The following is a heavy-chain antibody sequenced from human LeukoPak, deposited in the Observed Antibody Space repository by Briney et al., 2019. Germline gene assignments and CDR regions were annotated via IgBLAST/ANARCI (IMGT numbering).Heavy chain of an antibody. Sequence: GASVKVSCKASGYTFTAYGISWVRQAPGQGPEWMGSISAYNGDTKYAQNFQDRVIITTETSTATAYIELRGRPSDDTAVYFCARGGYNWDEGLGGDYSYYYMDVWGQGSTVSVSS. CDR3: ARGGYNWDEGLGGDYSYYYMDV. J-gene: IGHJ6*03. V-gene: IGHV1-18*01. D-gene: IGHD1-20*01. CDR1: GYTFTAYG. CDR2: ISAYNGDT.